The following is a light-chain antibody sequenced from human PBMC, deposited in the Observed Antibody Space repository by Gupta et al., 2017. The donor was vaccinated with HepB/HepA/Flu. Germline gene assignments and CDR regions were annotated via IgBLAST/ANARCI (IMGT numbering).Light chain of an antibody. J-gene: IGLJ2*01. V-gene: IGLV1-44*01. CDR3: AAGDDNRNGVV. CDR2: SNN. Sequence: QSVLPPPPSASGTPGQRVTISCSGSSSNIGTNTVNWYQQRPGTAPKLLIYSNNQRRSGVPDRFSGSKSGTTATLTISGLQAEDEADYYCAAGDDNRNGVVFGGGTKLTVL. CDR1: SSNIGTNT.